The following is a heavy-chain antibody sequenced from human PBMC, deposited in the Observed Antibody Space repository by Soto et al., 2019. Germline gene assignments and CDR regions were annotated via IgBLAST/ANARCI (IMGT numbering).Heavy chain of an antibody. J-gene: IGHJ4*02. Sequence: PGGSLRLSCAASGFTFSTFAMSWVRQAPGKGLEWVSGILGRGDTYYEESVKGRFTISRDNSKNTLFLQLNSLRVEDTAIYYCSKDAPPAAYWDFLSWGQGALVTVPQ. CDR2: ILGRGDT. D-gene: IGHD2-8*02. CDR3: SKDAPPAAYWDFLS. CDR1: GFTFSTFA. V-gene: IGHV3-23*01.